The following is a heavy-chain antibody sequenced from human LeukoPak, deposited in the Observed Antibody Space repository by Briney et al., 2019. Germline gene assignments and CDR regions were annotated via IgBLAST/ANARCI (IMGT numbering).Heavy chain of an antibody. CDR2: INHSGST. Sequence: SETLSLTCAVYGGSFSGYYWSWIRQPPGKGLEWIGEINHSGSTNYNPSLKSRVTISIDTSKNQFSLKLSSVSAADTAVYYCARGLSNSRRTLLGLDYWGQGTLVTVSS. CDR1: GGSFSGYY. D-gene: IGHD3-16*01. CDR3: ARGLSNSRRTLLGLDY. V-gene: IGHV4-34*01. J-gene: IGHJ4*02.